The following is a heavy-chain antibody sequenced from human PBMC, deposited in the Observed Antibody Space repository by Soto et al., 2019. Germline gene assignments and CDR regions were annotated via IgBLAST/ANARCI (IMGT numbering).Heavy chain of an antibody. CDR1: GGTISSSSYY. CDR2: IYYIGST. J-gene: IGHJ5*02. V-gene: IGHV4-39*01. Sequence: LLPLPLTCSVSGGTISSSSYYRVWISKPPGKRLEWIGSIYYIGSTYYNPSLKSRVTISVDTSMNQFSLKLSSVTSADTAVYYWFTSNWLDPWGQGTLVSVPS. D-gene: IGHD2-2*01. CDR3: FTSNWLDP.